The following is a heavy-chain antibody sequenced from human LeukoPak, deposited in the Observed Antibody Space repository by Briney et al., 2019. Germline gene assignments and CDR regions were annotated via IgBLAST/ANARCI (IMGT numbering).Heavy chain of an antibody. J-gene: IGHJ4*02. CDR3: AREAAGGFIDY. CDR1: GFTFSSYA. Sequence: GGSLRLSCAASGFTFSSYAMHWVRQAPGKGLQWVAVISYDGSNKYYADSVKGRFTISRDNSKNTLYLQMNSLRAEDAAVYYCAREAAGGFIDYWGQGILVTVSS. V-gene: IGHV3-30-3*01. CDR2: ISYDGSNK. D-gene: IGHD1-14*01.